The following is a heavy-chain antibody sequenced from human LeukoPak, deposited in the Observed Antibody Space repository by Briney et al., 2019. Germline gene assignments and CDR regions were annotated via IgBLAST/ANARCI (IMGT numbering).Heavy chain of an antibody. CDR3: ARGTKWVPAAIHYFDY. D-gene: IGHD2-2*02. Sequence: SETLSLTCAVSGYSISSGYYWGWIRQPPGKGLGWIGRTYHSGSTYYNPTLKSRVTISVDTSKNQTSLKLSSVTAADTAVYYWARGTKWVPAAIHYFDYWGQGTLVTVSS. CDR2: TYHSGST. CDR1: GYSISSGYY. J-gene: IGHJ4*02. V-gene: IGHV4-38-2*01.